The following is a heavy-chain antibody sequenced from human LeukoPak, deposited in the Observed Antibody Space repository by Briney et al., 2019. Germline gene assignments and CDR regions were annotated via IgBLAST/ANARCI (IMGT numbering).Heavy chain of an antibody. D-gene: IGHD2-15*01. CDR2: ISAYNGNT. Sequence: SVKVSCKASGYTFTSYGISWVRQAPGQGLEWMGWISAYNGNTNYAQKFQGRVTMTTDTSTSTGYMELRSLRSDDTAVYYCALVDRGYCSGGSCYPLDYWGQGTLVTVSS. CDR3: ALVDRGYCSGGSCYPLDY. J-gene: IGHJ4*02. V-gene: IGHV1-18*01. CDR1: GYTFTSYG.